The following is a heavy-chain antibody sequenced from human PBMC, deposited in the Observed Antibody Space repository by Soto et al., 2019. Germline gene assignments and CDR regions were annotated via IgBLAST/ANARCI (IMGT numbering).Heavy chain of an antibody. V-gene: IGHV4-59*12. CDR3: ARNMVRGLIITYQAHYYGMDV. J-gene: IGHJ6*02. Sequence: SETLSLTCTVSSGSISTYYWSWIRQPPGKGLEWIGYIYYTGSTNYNPSLKTRVAISMDTSKNQFSLNLSSVTAADTAVYYCARNMVRGLIITYQAHYYGMDVWGQGTTVTVAS. CDR1: SGSISTYY. CDR2: IYYTGST. D-gene: IGHD3-10*01.